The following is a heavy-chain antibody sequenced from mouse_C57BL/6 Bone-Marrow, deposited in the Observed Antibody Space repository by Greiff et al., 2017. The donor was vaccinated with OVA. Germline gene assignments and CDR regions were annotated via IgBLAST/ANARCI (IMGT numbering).Heavy chain of an antibody. J-gene: IGHJ3*01. V-gene: IGHV3-6*01. CDR1: GYSITSGYY. D-gene: IGHD6-1*01. CDR3: ARGPLFPWFAY. Sequence: EVQLQQSGPGLVKPSQSLSLTCSVTGYSITSGYYWNWIRQFPGNKLEWMGYISYDGSNNYNPSLKNRISITRDTSKNQFFLKLNSVTTEDTATYYCARGPLFPWFAYWGQGTLVTVSA. CDR2: ISYDGSN.